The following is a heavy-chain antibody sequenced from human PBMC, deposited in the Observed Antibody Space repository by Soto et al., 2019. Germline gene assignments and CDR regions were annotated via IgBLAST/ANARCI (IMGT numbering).Heavy chain of an antibody. CDR3: AKIWFGEFDAFDI. J-gene: IGHJ3*02. D-gene: IGHD3-10*01. CDR2: ISGSGGST. Sequence: GGSLRLSCAASGFTFSSYAMSWVRQAPGKGLEWVSGISGSGGSTYYADSVKGRFIISRDNSKNMLYLQMSSLRVEDTAAYYCAKIWFGEFDAFDIWGQGTMVTVSS. CDR1: GFTFSSYA. V-gene: IGHV3-23*01.